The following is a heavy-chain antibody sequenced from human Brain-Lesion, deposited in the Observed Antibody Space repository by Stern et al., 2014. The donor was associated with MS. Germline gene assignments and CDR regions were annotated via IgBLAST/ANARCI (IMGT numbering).Heavy chain of an antibody. D-gene: IGHD3-3*01. V-gene: IGHV1-2*02. CDR3: ARDQRGITIFGVVTDYYYLGMDV. Sequence: QLVQSGAEVKKPGASVKVSCKTSGYIFTGYYIHWVRQAPGQGLEWMAWINPNTGGTKYAQKFQGRVTRSRDTSISTAYVELSSLTSGDTAVYYCARDQRGITIFGVVTDYYYLGMDVWGQGTTVTVSS. CDR1: GYIFTGYY. J-gene: IGHJ6*02. CDR2: INPNTGGT.